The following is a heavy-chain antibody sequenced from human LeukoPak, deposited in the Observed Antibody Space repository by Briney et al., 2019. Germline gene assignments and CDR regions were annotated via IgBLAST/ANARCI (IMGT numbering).Heavy chain of an antibody. J-gene: IGHJ5*02. Sequence: PSETLSLTCTVSGGSISSGSYYWSWIRQPAGKGLEWIGRIYTSGSTNYNPSLKSRVTISVDTSKNQFSLKLSSVTAADTAVYYCARAGGDFWSGYLPPHWFDPWGQGTLVTVSS. CDR2: IYTSGST. CDR1: GGSISSGSYY. V-gene: IGHV4-61*02. CDR3: ARAGGDFWSGYLPPHWFDP. D-gene: IGHD3-3*01.